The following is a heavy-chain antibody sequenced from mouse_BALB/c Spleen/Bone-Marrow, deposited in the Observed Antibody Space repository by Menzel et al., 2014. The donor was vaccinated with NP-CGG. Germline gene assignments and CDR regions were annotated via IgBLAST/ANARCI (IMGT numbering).Heavy chain of an antibody. CDR1: GFNIKDTY. CDR3: ARGLLQYYYAMDY. V-gene: IGHV14-3*02. CDR2: IDPANGNT. Sequence: EVMLVESGAELVKPGASVKLSCTASGFNIKDTYMRWVKQRPEQGLEWIGRIDPANGNTKYDPKFQGKATITADTSSNTAYLQLSSLTSEDTAVYYCARGLLQYYYAMDYWGQGTSVTVSS. D-gene: IGHD2-3*01. J-gene: IGHJ4*01.